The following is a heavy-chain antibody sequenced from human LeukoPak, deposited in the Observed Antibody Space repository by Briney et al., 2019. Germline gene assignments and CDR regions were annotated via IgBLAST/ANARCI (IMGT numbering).Heavy chain of an antibody. CDR3: ARGPYCSGGSCYAVD. CDR1: GGSISSGGYS. Sequence: SQTLSLTCAVSGGSISSGGYSWSWIRQPPGKGLEWIGYMYHSGNTYYNPSLKSRVTISVDKSKNQFSLKLSSVTAADTAVYYCARGPYCSGGSCYAVDWGQGTLVTVSS. J-gene: IGHJ4*02. D-gene: IGHD2-15*01. V-gene: IGHV4-30-2*01. CDR2: MYHSGNT.